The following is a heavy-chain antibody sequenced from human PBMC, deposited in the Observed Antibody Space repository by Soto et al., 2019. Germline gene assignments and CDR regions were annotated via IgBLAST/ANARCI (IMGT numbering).Heavy chain of an antibody. D-gene: IGHD5-12*01. V-gene: IGHV1-24*01. J-gene: IGHJ4*02. Sequence: ASVKVSCKVSGYTLTELSMHWVRQAPGKGLEWMGGFDPEDGETIYAQKFQGRVTMTEDTSTDTAYMELSSLRSEDTAVYYCATRPLYYSGYVYFDYWGQGTLVTVSS. CDR2: FDPEDGET. CDR1: GYTLTELS. CDR3: ATRPLYYSGYVYFDY.